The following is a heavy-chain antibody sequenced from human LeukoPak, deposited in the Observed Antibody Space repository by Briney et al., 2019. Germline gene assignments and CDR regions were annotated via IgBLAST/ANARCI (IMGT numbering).Heavy chain of an antibody. CDR2: ISGSSNTI. D-gene: IGHD6-13*01. Sequence: GGSLRLSCAASGFTFSSYSMNWVRQAPGRGLEWVSYISGSSNTIYYADSVKGRFTISRDNAKNSLYLQMNSLRAEDTAVYYCAKRTDYSSTWYSFDYWGQGTLVTVSS. CDR3: AKRTDYSSTWYSFDY. CDR1: GFTFSSYS. V-gene: IGHV3-48*01. J-gene: IGHJ4*02.